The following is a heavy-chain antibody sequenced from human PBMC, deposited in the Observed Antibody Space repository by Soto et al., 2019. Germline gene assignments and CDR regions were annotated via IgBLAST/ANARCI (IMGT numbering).Heavy chain of an antibody. CDR2: IIPIFGTA. CDR3: ARVGGIYYGSASEGY. D-gene: IGHD3-10*01. V-gene: IGHV1-69*06. CDR1: GGTFSSYA. J-gene: IGHJ4*02. Sequence: SVKVSCKASGGTFSSYAISWVRQAPGQGLEWMGGIIPIFGTANYAQKFQGRVTITADKSTSTAYVELSSLRSEDTAVYYCARVGGIYYGSASEGYWGQGTLVTVSS.